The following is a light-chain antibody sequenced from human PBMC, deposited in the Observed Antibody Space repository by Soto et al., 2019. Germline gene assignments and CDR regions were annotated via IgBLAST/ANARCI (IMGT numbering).Light chain of an antibody. Sequence: VLTQFPVSLSLSPGDRATLSCRASQTISNNYLAWYQQKPGQAPRLLIYGGSSRATGIPDRFSGSGSGTDFSLTITRLETEDFAVYFCQQYGSSPSWTFGQGTKVEIK. CDR2: GGS. CDR3: QQYGSSPSWT. V-gene: IGKV3-20*01. CDR1: QTISNNY. J-gene: IGKJ1*01.